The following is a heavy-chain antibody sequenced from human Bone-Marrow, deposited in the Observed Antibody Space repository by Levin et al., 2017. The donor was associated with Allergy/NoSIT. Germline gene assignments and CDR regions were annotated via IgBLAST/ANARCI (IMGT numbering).Heavy chain of an antibody. V-gene: IGHV4-39*07. D-gene: IGHD1-14*01. CDR1: GGSISSSTYY. CDR2: IYYSGST. Sequence: SETLSLTCTVSGGSISSSTYYWGWIRQPPGKGLEWIGSIYYSGSTYCNPSLKSRVTISVDTSKNQFSLKLSYVTAADTAVYYCARWVAGWFDYWAREPWSPSPQ. CDR3: ARWVAGWFDY. J-gene: IGHJ4*02.